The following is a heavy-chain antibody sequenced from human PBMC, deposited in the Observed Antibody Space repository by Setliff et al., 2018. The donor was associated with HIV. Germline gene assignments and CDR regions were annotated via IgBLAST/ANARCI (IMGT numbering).Heavy chain of an antibody. CDR2: IIPILGIA. V-gene: IGHV1-69*10. Sequence: RASVKVSCKASGGTFSSYAISWVRQAPGQGLEWMGGIIPILGIANYAQKFQGRVTITADESTSTAYMELSSLRSEDTAVYYCASLEGDGYNWDYWGQGTLVTVSS. CDR3: ASLEGDGYNWDY. D-gene: IGHD5-12*01. J-gene: IGHJ4*02. CDR1: GGTFSSYA.